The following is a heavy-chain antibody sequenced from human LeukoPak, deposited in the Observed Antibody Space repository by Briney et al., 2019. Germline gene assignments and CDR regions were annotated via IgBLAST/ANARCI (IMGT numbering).Heavy chain of an antibody. V-gene: IGHV1-46*01. CDR2: IHPSGTIT. Sequence: ASVKVSCKASGYIFINHYIYWVRQVLGHGPEWMGLIHPSGTITNYAQKFQGRIIMTRDASTNTVYMDLSSLRSDDTAVYYCARGSPSGYFDYWGQGTLVTVSS. CDR3: ARGSPSGYFDY. D-gene: IGHD3-10*01. J-gene: IGHJ4*02. CDR1: GYIFINHY.